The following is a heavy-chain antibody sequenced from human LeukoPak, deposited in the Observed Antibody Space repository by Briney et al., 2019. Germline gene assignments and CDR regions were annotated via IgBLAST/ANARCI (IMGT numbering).Heavy chain of an antibody. CDR2: IYTSGST. CDR1: GGSISSYY. D-gene: IGHD6-13*01. V-gene: IGHV4-4*07. J-gene: IGHJ4*02. Sequence: SETLSLTCTVSGGSISSYYWSWIRQPAGKGLERIGRIYTSGSTSYNPSLKSRVTMSVDTSKNQFSLKLSSVTAADTAVYYCASLVSSSWYNYWGQGTLVTVSS. CDR3: ASLVSSSWYNY.